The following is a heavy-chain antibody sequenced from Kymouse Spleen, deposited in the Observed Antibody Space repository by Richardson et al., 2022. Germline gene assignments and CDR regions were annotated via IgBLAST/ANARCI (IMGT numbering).Heavy chain of an antibody. CDR3: TTEISVGATGYYYGMDV. Sequence: EVQLVESGGGLVKPGGSLRLSCAASGFTFSNAWMSWVRQAPGKGLEWVGRIKSKTDGGTTDYAAPVKGRFTISRDDSKNTLYLQMNSLKTEDTAVYYCTTEISVGATGYYYGMDVWGQGTTVTVSS. D-gene: IGHD1-26*01. V-gene: IGHV3-15*01. J-gene: IGHJ6*02. CDR2: IKSKTDGGTT. CDR1: GFTFSNAW.